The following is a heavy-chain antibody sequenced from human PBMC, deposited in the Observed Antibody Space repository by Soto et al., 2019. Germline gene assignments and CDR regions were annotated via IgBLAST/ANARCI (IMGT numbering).Heavy chain of an antibody. J-gene: IGHJ6*02. CDR3: APLSVSLSGPYGIHV. Sequence: LSLTCSVSGYSVTSSDYYWAWIRQPPGKGLEWIGSMFYSGLTYYNPSLKSRVTLSVDASKNQFSVRLNSVTAADTAVYYCAPLSVSLSGPYGIHVWGQGTTVTVSS. CDR2: MFYSGLT. CDR1: GYSVTSSDYY. D-gene: IGHD2-15*01. V-gene: IGHV4-39*01.